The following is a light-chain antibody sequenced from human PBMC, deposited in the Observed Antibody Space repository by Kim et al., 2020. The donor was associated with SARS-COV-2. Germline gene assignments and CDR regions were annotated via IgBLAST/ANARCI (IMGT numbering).Light chain of an antibody. CDR3: QAWDSSTLL. V-gene: IGLV3-1*01. CDR1: KLGDKY. CDR2: QDS. J-gene: IGLJ2*01. Sequence: SYELTQPPSVSVSPGQTASITCSGDKLGDKYACWYQQKPGQSPVLVIYQDSKRPSGIPERFSCSNSGNTATLTISGTQAMDEADYYCQAWDSSTLLFGGG.